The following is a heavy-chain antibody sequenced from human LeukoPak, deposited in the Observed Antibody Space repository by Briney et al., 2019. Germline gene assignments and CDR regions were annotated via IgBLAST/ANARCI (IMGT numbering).Heavy chain of an antibody. D-gene: IGHD6-13*01. CDR1: GYTFTSYA. CDR2: INTNTGNP. Sequence: ASVKVSCKASGYTFTSYAMNWVRQAPGQGLEWMGWINTNTGNPTYAQGFTGRFVFSLDTSVSTAYLQISSLKAEDTAVYYCARVYSSSSYYYYGMDVWGQGTTVTVSS. V-gene: IGHV7-4-1*02. J-gene: IGHJ6*02. CDR3: ARVYSSSSYYYYGMDV.